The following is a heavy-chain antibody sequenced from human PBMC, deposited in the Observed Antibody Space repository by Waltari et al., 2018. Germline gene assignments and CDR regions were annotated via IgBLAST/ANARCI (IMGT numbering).Heavy chain of an antibody. CDR2: INPNSGGT. Sequence: QVQLVQSGAAVKKPGASVQVSCKASGYTFTGYSMHWVRPAPGQGLEWMAWINPNSGGTNYAQKLQVRVTVTRDTSISTAYMELSRLRSDDTAVYYCARGGAAAGTLGIMDVWGQGTTVTVSS. J-gene: IGHJ6*02. D-gene: IGHD6-13*01. CDR3: ARGGAAAGTLGIMDV. V-gene: IGHV1-2*02. CDR1: GYTFTGYS.